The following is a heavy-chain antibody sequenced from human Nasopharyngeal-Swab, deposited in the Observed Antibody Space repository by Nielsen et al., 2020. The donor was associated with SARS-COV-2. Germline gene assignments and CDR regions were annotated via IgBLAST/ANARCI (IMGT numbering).Heavy chain of an antibody. V-gene: IGHV4-34*01. CDR2: INHSGST. CDR1: GGSFSGYY. J-gene: IGHJ6*03. D-gene: IGHD3-22*01. Sequence: ESLKISCAVYGGSFSGYYWSWIRQPPGKGLEWIGEINHSGSTNYNPSLKSRVTISVDTSKNQFSLKLSSVTAADTAVYYCARVFDYYDSSGYYIRYYYYYMDVWGKGTTVTVSS. CDR3: ARVFDYYDSSGYYIRYYYYYMDV.